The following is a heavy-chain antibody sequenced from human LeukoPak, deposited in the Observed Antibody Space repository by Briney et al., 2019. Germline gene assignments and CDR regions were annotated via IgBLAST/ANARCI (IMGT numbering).Heavy chain of an antibody. CDR1: GFTVSSNY. D-gene: IGHD3-16*01. CDR3: ARDLGGDAFDI. J-gene: IGHJ3*02. V-gene: IGHV3-53*01. CDR2: IYSGGST. Sequence: QPGGSLRLSCAASGFTVSSNYMSWVRQAPGKGLEWVSVIYSGGSTYYADSGKGRFTISRDNSKNTLYLQMNSLRAEDTAVYYCARDLGGDAFDIWGQGTMVTVSS.